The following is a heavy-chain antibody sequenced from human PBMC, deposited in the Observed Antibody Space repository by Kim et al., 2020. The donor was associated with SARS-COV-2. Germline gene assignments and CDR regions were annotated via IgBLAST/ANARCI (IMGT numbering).Heavy chain of an antibody. Sequence: GGSLRLSCAASGFTFSNAWMSWVRQAPGKGLEWVGRIKSKTDGGTTDYAAPVKGRFTISRDDSKNTLYLQMNSLKTEDTAVYYCTTDPDAVVPAAIYGMDVWGQGTTVTVSS. CDR2: IKSKTDGGTT. D-gene: IGHD2-2*02. J-gene: IGHJ6*02. CDR3: TTDPDAVVPAAIYGMDV. CDR1: GFTFSNAW. V-gene: IGHV3-15*01.